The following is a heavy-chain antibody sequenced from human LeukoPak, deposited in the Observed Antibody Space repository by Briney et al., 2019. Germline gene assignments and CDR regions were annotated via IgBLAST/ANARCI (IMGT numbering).Heavy chain of an antibody. J-gene: IGHJ4*02. V-gene: IGHV3-73*01. CDR1: GFTFSGSA. CDR3: ARTYYYDTVLLDY. D-gene: IGHD3-22*01. CDR2: IRSTANGYAT. Sequence: QPGGSLRLSCAASGFTFSGSALHWVRQASGKGLEWVGRIRSTANGYATAYAASVKGRFTISRDNSKNTLYLQMNSLRAEDTAVYYCARTYYYDTVLLDYWGQGTLVTVSS.